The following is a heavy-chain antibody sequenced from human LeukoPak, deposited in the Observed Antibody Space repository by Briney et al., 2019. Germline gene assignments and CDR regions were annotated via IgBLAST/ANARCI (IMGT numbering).Heavy chain of an antibody. CDR3: AKDHLPGIVVADRDY. Sequence: GGSLRLSCAAAGFTFSSYSMNWVRQAPGKGLEGFSYIGSSSTIYYADSVKGRFTISRDNSKNTLYLQINSLRAEDTALYYCAKDHLPGIVVADRDYWGQGTLVTVSS. CDR1: GFTFSSYS. D-gene: IGHD6-19*01. V-gene: IGHV3-48*01. CDR2: IGSSSTI. J-gene: IGHJ4*02.